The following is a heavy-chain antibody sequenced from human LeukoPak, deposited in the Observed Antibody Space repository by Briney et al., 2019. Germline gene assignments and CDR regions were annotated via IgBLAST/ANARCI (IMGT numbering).Heavy chain of an antibody. CDR1: GGSISSGDYY. CDR3: AVGILQLWLGPYYFDY. J-gene: IGHJ4*02. Sequence: KTSQTLSLTCTVSGGSISSGDYYWSWIRQPPGKGLEWIGYIYYSGSTYYSPSLKSRVTISVDTSKNQFSLKLSSVTAADTAVYYCAVGILQLWLGPYYFDYWGQGTLVTVSS. D-gene: IGHD5-18*01. V-gene: IGHV4-30-4*08. CDR2: IYYSGST.